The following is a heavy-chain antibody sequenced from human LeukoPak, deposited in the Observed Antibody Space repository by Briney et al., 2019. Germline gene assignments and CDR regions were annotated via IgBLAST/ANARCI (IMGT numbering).Heavy chain of an antibody. CDR3: ARGKVWFDP. CDR2: MKSNSGST. Sequence: GASVKVSCKASGYTFTTYYIHWVRQAPGQGLEWVGIMKSNSGSTTYAQQFQGRVTMTRDTSTSTAYMELRSLRSDDTAVYYCARGKVWFDPWGQGTLVTVSS. CDR1: GYTFTTYY. V-gene: IGHV1-46*01. J-gene: IGHJ5*02.